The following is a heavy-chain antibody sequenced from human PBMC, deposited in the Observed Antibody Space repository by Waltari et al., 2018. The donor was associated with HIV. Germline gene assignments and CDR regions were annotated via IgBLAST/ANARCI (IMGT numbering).Heavy chain of an antibody. CDR1: GYTFTGYY. CDR2: NNPDNGGT. J-gene: IGHJ4*02. D-gene: IGHD2-15*01. CDR3: ARDICNGGSCYSYYFDY. V-gene: IGHV1-2*02. Sequence: QVQLVQSGAEVKKPGASVKVSCKASGYTFTGYYMHWVGPAPGQGLEWMRGNNPDNGGTKYAQKFQGRVTMTRDTSISTAYMELSRLRSDDTAVYYCARDICNGGSCYSYYFDYWGQGTLVTVSS.